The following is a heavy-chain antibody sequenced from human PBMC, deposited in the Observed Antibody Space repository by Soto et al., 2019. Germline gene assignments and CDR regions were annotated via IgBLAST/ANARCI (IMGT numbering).Heavy chain of an antibody. CDR3: AREGVDTAMAEPYYFDY. CDR1: GGTFSSYA. CDR2: IIPIFGTA. J-gene: IGHJ4*02. Sequence: SVKVSCKASGGTFSSYAISWVRQAPGQGLEWMGGIIPIFGTANYAQKFQGRVTITADESTSTAYMELSSLRSEDTAVYYCAREGVDTAMAEPYYFDYWGQGTLVTVSS. V-gene: IGHV1-69*13. D-gene: IGHD5-18*01.